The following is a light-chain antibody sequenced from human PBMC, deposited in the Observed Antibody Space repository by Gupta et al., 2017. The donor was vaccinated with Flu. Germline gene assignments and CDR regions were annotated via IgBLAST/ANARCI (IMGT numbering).Light chain of an antibody. CDR3: CRYVGSSTSV. CDR1: SSDVGTYNL. CDR2: GGS. Sequence: QSALTQPASVSGSPGQSITISCAGSSSDVGTYNLVSWYQHHPGKAPKAIMYGGSKRPSGVSERFSGSKSGNKASLTISGIQAEDEADYYCCRYVGSSTSVFGGGTKLTVL. J-gene: IGLJ3*02. V-gene: IGLV2-23*01.